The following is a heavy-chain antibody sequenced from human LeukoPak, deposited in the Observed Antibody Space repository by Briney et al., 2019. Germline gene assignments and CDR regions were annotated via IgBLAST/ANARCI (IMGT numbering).Heavy chain of an antibody. CDR2: INPNSGGT. J-gene: IGHJ4*02. V-gene: IGHV1-2*02. Sequence: ASVKVSCKASGYTFTGYYMHWVRQAPGQGLEWMGWINPNSGGTDYAQKFQGRVTMTRDTSISTAYMELSRLRSDDTAVYYCARRGMVGATAGDYWGQGTLVTVSS. CDR1: GYTFTGYY. D-gene: IGHD1-26*01. CDR3: ARRGMVGATAGDY.